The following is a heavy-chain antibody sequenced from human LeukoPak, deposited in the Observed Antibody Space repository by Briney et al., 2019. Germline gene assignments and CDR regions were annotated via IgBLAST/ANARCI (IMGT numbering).Heavy chain of an antibody. V-gene: IGHV1-8*01. CDR1: GYTFTSYD. CDR3: ARGSGYAGAFDI. CDR2: MNPNSGNT. Sequence: ASVKVSCKSSGYTFTSYDINWVRQAPGQGLEWMGWMNPNSGNTGYAQKFQGRVTMTRNTSISTAYMELSSLRSEDTAVYYCARGSGYAGAFDIWGQGTMVTVSS. D-gene: IGHD5-12*01. J-gene: IGHJ3*02.